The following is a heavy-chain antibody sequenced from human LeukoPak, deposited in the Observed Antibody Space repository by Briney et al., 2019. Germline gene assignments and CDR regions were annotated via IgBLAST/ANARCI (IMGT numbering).Heavy chain of an antibody. CDR2: ISSSSSYI. J-gene: IGHJ6*03. V-gene: IGHV3-21*01. D-gene: IGHD1-26*01. CDR3: ARVGIVGANYYYYMDV. CDR1: GFTFSSYG. Sequence: GGSLRLSCAASGFTFSSYGMHWVRQAPGKGLEWVSSISSSSSYIYYADSVKGRFTISRDNAKNSLYLQMNSLRAEDTAVYYCARVGIVGANYYYYMDVWGKGTTVTISS.